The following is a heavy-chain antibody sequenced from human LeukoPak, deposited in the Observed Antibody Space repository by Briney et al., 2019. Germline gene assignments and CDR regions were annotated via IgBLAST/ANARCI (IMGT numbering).Heavy chain of an antibody. Sequence: GGSLRLSCAAPGFTFSSYSMNWVRQAPGKGLEWVSSISSSSSYIYYADSVKGRFTISRDNAKNSLYLQMNSLRAEDTAVYYCARDRGPYSSGWYGEGYWGQGTLVTVSS. V-gene: IGHV3-21*01. CDR2: ISSSSSYI. D-gene: IGHD6-19*01. CDR3: ARDRGPYSSGWYGEGY. J-gene: IGHJ4*02. CDR1: GFTFSSYS.